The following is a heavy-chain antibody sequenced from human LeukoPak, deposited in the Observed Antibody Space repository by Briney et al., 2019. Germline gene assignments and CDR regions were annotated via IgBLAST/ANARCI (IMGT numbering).Heavy chain of an antibody. J-gene: IGHJ4*02. CDR1: VFTLSSYA. V-gene: IGHV3-23*01. CDR2: ISGGGGST. CDR3: ANVRAYDILTGPTDY. D-gene: IGHD3-9*01. Sequence: PGGSLRLSCAASVFTLSSYAMSWVRQAPGKGLEWGSAISGGGGSTYYADSVKGRFNLSRDNSKNTISLQMNSLRAEDTAVYYCANVRAYDILTGPTDYWGQGTLVTVSS.